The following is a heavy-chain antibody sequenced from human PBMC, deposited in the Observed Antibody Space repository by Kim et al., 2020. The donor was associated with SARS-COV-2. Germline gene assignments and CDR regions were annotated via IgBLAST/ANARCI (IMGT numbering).Heavy chain of an antibody. Sequence: GGSLRLSCAASGFTFSNYTMTWVRLAPGKGLEWVSSISGSSSNTHYADSVKGRFTISRDNAKNSLYLQMNSLRAQDTAVYYCAQAFGNCSNEHGVDDWG. D-gene: IGHD3-16*01. J-gene: IGHJ6*02. CDR1: GFTFSNYT. CDR2: ISGSSSNT. CDR3: AQAFGNCSNEHGVDD. V-gene: IGHV3-21*04.